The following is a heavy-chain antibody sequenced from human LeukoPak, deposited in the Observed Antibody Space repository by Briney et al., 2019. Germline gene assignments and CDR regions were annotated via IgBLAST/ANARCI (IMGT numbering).Heavy chain of an antibody. V-gene: IGHV3-74*01. CDR2: INPDGSST. CDR3: ARGGVASGYDS. D-gene: IGHD5-12*01. Sequence: GGSLRLSCAASGFTFSSYWMHWVRQAPGKGLVWVSRINPDGSSTNYADSVKGRFSISRDNAKNTLYLQMNSLRDDDTAVYYCARGGVASGYDSWGQGTLVTVSS. J-gene: IGHJ4*02. CDR1: GFTFSSYW.